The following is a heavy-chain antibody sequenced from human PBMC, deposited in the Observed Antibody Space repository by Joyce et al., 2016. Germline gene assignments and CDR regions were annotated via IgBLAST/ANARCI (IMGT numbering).Heavy chain of an antibody. CDR1: GYSFSDYW. V-gene: IGHV5-51*01. Sequence: EVQLVQSGAEVKKSGDSLKISCQGSGYSFSDYWIAWVRQVPGKGREWMGVIYPSYPDTKYSPSFQGQVTFSADKSTSTAFLQWSSLKASDTAMYYCAKTKYRGYGIDYWGRGTLVTVS. CDR3: AKTKYRGYGIDY. CDR2: IYPSYPDT. J-gene: IGHJ4*02. D-gene: IGHD5-12*01.